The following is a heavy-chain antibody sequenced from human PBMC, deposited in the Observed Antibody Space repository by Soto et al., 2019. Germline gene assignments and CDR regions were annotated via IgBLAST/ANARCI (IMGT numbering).Heavy chain of an antibody. CDR1: GFTFSTYS. J-gene: IGHJ3*02. V-gene: IGHV3-21*01. CDR3: ASDASVVAGTEPCDI. D-gene: IGHD2-15*01. CDR2: VTSSSNHI. Sequence: EVQLVESGGGLVKPGGSLRLSCAASGFTFSTYSMNWVRQAPGKGLEWVSSVTSSSNHIYYADSVKGRFTISRDNAENSLYLQMNSLRAEDTALYDWASDASVVAGTEPCDIWGQGTMVAVSS.